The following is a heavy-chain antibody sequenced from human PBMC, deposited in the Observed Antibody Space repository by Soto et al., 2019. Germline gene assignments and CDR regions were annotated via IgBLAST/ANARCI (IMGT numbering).Heavy chain of an antibody. CDR2: IKQDGSEK. D-gene: IGHD3-16*01. Sequence: EVQLVESGGGLVQPGGSLRLSCAGSGFTFSQYWMNWVRQALGKGLEWVANIKQDGSEKHYVDSVKGRFTISRDNAKSSMFLQMNSLRAEDTAVYYCAYTTTLNGNWGQGTLVTVSS. V-gene: IGHV3-7*01. J-gene: IGHJ4*02. CDR1: GFTFSQYW. CDR3: AYTTTLNGN.